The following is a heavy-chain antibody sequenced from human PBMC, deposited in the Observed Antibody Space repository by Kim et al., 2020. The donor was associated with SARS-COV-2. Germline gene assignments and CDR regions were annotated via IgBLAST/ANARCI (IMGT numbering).Heavy chain of an antibody. V-gene: IGHV3-74*01. D-gene: IGHD1-26*01. J-gene: IGHJ4*02. Sequence: GGSLRLSCAASGFVFSDAWMHWVRQAPGKGLMWVARIRSDGITDYADSVKGRFTISRDNAKNTVYLQMDGLRDEDSAVYYCARDGSYNFDSWGQGTLVTV. CDR2: IRSDGIT. CDR3: ARDGSYNFDS. CDR1: GFVFSDAW.